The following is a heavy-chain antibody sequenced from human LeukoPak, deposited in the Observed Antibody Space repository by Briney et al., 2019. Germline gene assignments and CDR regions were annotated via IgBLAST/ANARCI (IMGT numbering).Heavy chain of an antibody. CDR1: GFTFSSYA. Sequence: GGSLRLSCAASGFTFSSYAMSWVRQAPGKGLEWVSAISGSGGSTYYADSVKGRFTISRDNSKNTLYLQMNSLRAEDTAVYYCAKGALRYYDFWSGYLDYWGQGTLVTVSS. V-gene: IGHV3-23*01. CDR2: ISGSGGST. J-gene: IGHJ4*02. D-gene: IGHD3-3*01. CDR3: AKGALRYYDFWSGYLDY.